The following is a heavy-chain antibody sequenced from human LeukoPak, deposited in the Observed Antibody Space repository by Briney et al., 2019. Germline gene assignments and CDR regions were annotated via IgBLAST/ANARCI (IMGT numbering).Heavy chain of an antibody. CDR1: GYTFTSYG. Sequence: ASVKVSCKASGYTFTSYGISWVRQAPGQGLEWMGWISAYNGNTNYAQKLQGRVTMTTDTSTSTAYMELRSLRSDDTAVYYCARTQGNNYYYGMDVWGQGITVTVSS. D-gene: IGHD2/OR15-2a*01. CDR2: ISAYNGNT. J-gene: IGHJ6*02. CDR3: ARTQGNNYYYGMDV. V-gene: IGHV1-18*01.